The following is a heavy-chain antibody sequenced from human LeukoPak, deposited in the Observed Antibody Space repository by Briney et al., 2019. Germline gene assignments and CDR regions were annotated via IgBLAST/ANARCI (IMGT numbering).Heavy chain of an antibody. CDR3: TRKGSQWDFLVDY. V-gene: IGHV3-21*01. CDR2: ITSSGRYI. D-gene: IGHD2/OR15-2a*01. Sequence: GGSLRLSCAASGFTFSSYSMNWVRQAPGKGLEWVSSITSSGRYIYYADSVKGRFTLSRDNSENSLYLQMDSLTAEDTAVYYCTRKGSQWDFLVDYWGQGTRVAVSS. CDR1: GFTFSSYS. J-gene: IGHJ4*02.